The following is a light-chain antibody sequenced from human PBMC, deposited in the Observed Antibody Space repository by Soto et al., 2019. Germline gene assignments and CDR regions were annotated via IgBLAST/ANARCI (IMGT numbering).Light chain of an antibody. Sequence: EIVLTQSPVTLTLSPGERATLSCRASQSVSSYLAWYQQKPGQAPRLILYDAYNRATGIPARFSGSGSGTDFTLTISSLEPEDFAVYYCQQSSNWPPYTFGQGTRLDIK. V-gene: IGKV3-11*01. CDR2: DAY. CDR3: QQSSNWPPYT. J-gene: IGKJ5*01. CDR1: QSVSSY.